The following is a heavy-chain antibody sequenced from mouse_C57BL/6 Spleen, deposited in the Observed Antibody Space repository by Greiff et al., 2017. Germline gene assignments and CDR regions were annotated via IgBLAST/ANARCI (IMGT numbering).Heavy chain of an antibody. CDR2: IDPSDSDT. CDR3: ARYDYDGAMDY. Sequence: QVQLQQPGAELVRPGSSVKLSCKASGYTFTSYWMHWVKQRPIQGLEWIGNIDPSDSDTHYNQKFKDKATLTVDKSSSTAYMQLSSLTSEDSAVYYCARYDYDGAMDYWGQGTSVTVSS. D-gene: IGHD2-4*01. CDR1: GYTFTSYW. J-gene: IGHJ4*01. V-gene: IGHV1-52*01.